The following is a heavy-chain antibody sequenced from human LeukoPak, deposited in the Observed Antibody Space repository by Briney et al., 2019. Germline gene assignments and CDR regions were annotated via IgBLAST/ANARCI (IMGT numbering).Heavy chain of an antibody. Sequence: GGSLRLSCAASGFTFSSYWMSWVRQAPGKGLEWVAVMSYDGSNKYYADSVKGRFPISRDNSKNTLYLQMSSLRAEDTAVYYCAKWDSTWHFQHWGQGTLVTVSS. V-gene: IGHV3-30*18. CDR2: MSYDGSNK. J-gene: IGHJ1*01. D-gene: IGHD6-13*01. CDR1: GFTFSSYW. CDR3: AKWDSTWHFQH.